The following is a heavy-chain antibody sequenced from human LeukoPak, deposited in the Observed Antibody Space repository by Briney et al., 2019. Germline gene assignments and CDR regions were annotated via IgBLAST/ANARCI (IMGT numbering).Heavy chain of an antibody. V-gene: IGHV1-2*04. J-gene: IGHJ4*02. D-gene: IGHD5-18*01. Sequence: GASVKVSCKASGYTFTGYYMHWVRQAPGQGLEWVGWINPNSGGTNYAQKFQGWVTMTRDTSISTAYMELSRLRSDDTAVYYCARDMEGRDSYGTRPFDYWGQGTLVTVSS. CDR2: INPNSGGT. CDR3: ARDMEGRDSYGTRPFDY. CDR1: GYTFTGYY.